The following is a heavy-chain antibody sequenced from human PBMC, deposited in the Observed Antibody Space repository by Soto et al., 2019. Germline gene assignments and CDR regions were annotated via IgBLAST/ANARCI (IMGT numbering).Heavy chain of an antibody. Sequence: ASVKVSCKASGYTFTGYYMHWVRQAPGQGLEWMGWINPNSGGTNYAQKFQGWVTMTRDTSISTAYMELSRLRSDDTAVYYCAREYSFSAPSVGNAIALDVRGQGTTVTGSS. CDR2: INPNSGGT. J-gene: IGHJ6*02. CDR3: AREYSFSAPSVGNAIALDV. D-gene: IGHD5-12*01. CDR1: GYTFTGYY. V-gene: IGHV1-2*04.